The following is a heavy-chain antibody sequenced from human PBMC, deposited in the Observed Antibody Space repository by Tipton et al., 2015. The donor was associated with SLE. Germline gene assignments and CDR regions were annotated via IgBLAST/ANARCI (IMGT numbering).Heavy chain of an antibody. Sequence: TLSLTCTVSGYSIRSGYYWGWIRQPPGKGLEWIGSIYHSGSTYYNPSLKSRRTISVDTSKNQFSLKLSSVTAADTAVYYCARSGHIVVVVLGYFDVWGRGTLVAVSS. J-gene: IGHJ2*01. D-gene: IGHD2-21*01. CDR3: ARSGHIVVVVLGYFDV. V-gene: IGHV4-38-2*02. CDR1: GYSIRSGYY. CDR2: IYHSGST.